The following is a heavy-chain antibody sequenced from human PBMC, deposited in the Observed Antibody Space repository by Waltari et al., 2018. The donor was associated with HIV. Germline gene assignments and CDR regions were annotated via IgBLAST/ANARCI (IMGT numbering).Heavy chain of an antibody. D-gene: IGHD3-22*01. CDR2: ISYDGSHK. J-gene: IGHJ4*02. CDR3: AREFYYDSTGYNSGFDY. Sequence: QVHLVESGGGVVQPGRSLSLSGEASGFSFSTYVMHWFRQAPGKGLEWVADISYDGSHKYHADSVKGRFTISRDNSRNTLYLQMNSLRPEDTAVYFCAREFYYDSTGYNSGFDYWGQGTLVTVSS. CDR1: GFSFSTYV. V-gene: IGHV3-30*01.